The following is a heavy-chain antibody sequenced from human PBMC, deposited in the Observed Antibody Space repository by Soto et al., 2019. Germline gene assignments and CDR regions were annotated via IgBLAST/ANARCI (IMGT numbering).Heavy chain of an antibody. CDR1: GGSFSSDSYY. J-gene: IGHJ4*02. CDR3: ATGSQYCSSTSCLGYFDY. Sequence: SETLSLTCTVSGGSFSSDSYYWGWIRQPPGKTLEWIGSINYSGTTYDNPSLKSRVTISIDTSRNQFSLVLASVTAADTSFYYCATGSQYCSSTSCLGYFDYWGKGTLVPVSP. V-gene: IGHV4-39*01. CDR2: INYSGTT. D-gene: IGHD2-2*01.